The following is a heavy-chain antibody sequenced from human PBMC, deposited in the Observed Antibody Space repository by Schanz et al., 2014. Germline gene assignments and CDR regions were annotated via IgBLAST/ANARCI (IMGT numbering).Heavy chain of an antibody. CDR1: GYTFTGYY. CDR3: ARTGYDPSLTH. CDR2: IIPNLGSA. D-gene: IGHD5-12*01. V-gene: IGHV1-69*09. Sequence: QVQLLQSGAEVKKPGASVKVSCKASGYTFTGYYMHWVRQAPGQGLEWMGRIIPNLGSANYAQKFQGRVTITADKSTSTVYMELSSLRSEDTAIYYCARTGYDPSLTHWGQGTLVTVSS. J-gene: IGHJ4*02.